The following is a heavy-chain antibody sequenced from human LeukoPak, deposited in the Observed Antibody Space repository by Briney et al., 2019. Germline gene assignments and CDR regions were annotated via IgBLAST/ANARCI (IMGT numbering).Heavy chain of an antibody. Sequence: PGGSLRLSCAASGFTFSSYAMHWVRQAPGKGLEWVAVISYDGSNKYYADSVKGRFTISRDNSKNTLYLQMNSLRAEDTAVYYCARDIIRSGGSCYWDWGQGTLVTVSS. CDR2: ISYDGSNK. CDR1: GFTFSSYA. J-gene: IGHJ4*02. D-gene: IGHD2-15*01. V-gene: IGHV3-30-3*01. CDR3: ARDIIRSGGSCYWD.